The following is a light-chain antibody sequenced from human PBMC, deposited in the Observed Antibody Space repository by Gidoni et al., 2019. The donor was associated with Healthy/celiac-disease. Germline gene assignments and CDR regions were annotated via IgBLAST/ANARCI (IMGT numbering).Light chain of an antibody. CDR2: LGS. CDR3: RQAQQTRVT. Sequence: DIALTPSTLSLSVTPGEPASIPCRSSQSLLHSNGYNYLEWYQQKPAQSPPMLIYLGSNRASGVPDRCSGSRAGTNFTLKISRVEAEDVGVYYCRQAQQTRVTFGQXTRLEIK. V-gene: IGKV2-28*01. CDR1: QSLLHSNGYNY. J-gene: IGKJ5*01.